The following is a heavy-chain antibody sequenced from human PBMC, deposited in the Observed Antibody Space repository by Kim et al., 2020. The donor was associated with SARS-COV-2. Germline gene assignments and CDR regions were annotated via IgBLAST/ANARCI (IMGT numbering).Heavy chain of an antibody. CDR1: GGSISSNAYY. CDR3: ARRTGATGAFDP. CDR2: IYYAGNT. D-gene: IGHD3-9*01. J-gene: IGHJ5*02. Sequence: SETLSLTCTVSGGSISSNAYYWGWVRQPPGKGLEWIGSIYYAGNTYYSPSLKSQVTISVDTSKNQFSLKLSSVTAADTAVYYCARRTGATGAFDPWAQGTLVTVSS. V-gene: IGHV4-39*01.